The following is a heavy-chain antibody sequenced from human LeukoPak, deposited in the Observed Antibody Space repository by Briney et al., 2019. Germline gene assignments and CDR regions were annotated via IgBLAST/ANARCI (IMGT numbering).Heavy chain of an antibody. V-gene: IGHV3-23*01. Sequence: GGSLRLSCAASGFTFSSYWMSWVRQAPGKGLEWVSAISGSGGSTYYADSVKGRFTISRDNSKNTLYLQMNSLRAEDTAVYHCAKIPLRPGSSWSSGDYWGQGTLVTVSS. CDR1: GFTFSSYW. J-gene: IGHJ4*02. CDR2: ISGSGGST. CDR3: AKIPLRPGSSWSSGDY. D-gene: IGHD6-13*01.